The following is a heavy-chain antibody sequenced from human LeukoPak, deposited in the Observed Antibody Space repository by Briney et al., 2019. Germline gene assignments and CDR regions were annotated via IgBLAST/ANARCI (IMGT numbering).Heavy chain of an antibody. Sequence: PSETLSLTCTVSGGSISSGDYYWSWIRQPPGKGLEWIGYIYYSGSTYYNPSPKSRVTISVDTSKNQFSLKLSSVTAADTAVYYCARGAIWFGELSTYFDYWGQGTLVTVSS. V-gene: IGHV4-30-4*01. CDR1: GGSISSGDYY. CDR2: IYYSGST. D-gene: IGHD3-10*01. CDR3: ARGAIWFGELSTYFDY. J-gene: IGHJ4*02.